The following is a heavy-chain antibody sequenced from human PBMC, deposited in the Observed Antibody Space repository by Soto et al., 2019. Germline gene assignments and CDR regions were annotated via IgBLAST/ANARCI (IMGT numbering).Heavy chain of an antibody. D-gene: IGHD2-15*01. CDR1: GDSITSGGYY. CDR2: IYGSGGSGST. CDR3: ARKHAGYFSGIDY. J-gene: IGHJ4*02. Sequence: SETLSLTCTVTGDSITSGGYYWSWIRQHPGKGLEWLGYIYGSGGSGSTLYNPSLKSRITLSVDTSKTQFSLNLSSVTVADTAVYFCARKHAGYFSGIDYWGQGTLVTVSS. V-gene: IGHV4-31*03.